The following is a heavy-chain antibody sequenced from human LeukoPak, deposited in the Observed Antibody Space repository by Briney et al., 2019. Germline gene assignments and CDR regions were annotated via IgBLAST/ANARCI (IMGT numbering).Heavy chain of an antibody. Sequence: GGSLRLSCAASGFTFSSYWMSWVRQAPRKGLEWMANIKQDGSEKYYVDSVKGRFTISRDNAKNSLYLQMNSLRAEDTAVYYCARDRYVWRTDYWGQGTLVTVSS. V-gene: IGHV3-7*01. J-gene: IGHJ4*02. D-gene: IGHD1-14*01. CDR3: ARDRYVWRTDY. CDR1: GFTFSSYW. CDR2: IKQDGSEK.